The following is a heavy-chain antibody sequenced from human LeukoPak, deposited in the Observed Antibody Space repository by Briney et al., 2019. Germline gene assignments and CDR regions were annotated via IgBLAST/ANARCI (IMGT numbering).Heavy chain of an antibody. Sequence: NASETLSLTCTVSGGSISSYYRSWVRQPPGKGLEWVASIYYSGGTNYNTYLKSRDTISLGTSRKKCSLKLWTMLTTANSVFYCAREERWLQKRGPYDAFDIWGQGTMVTVSS. D-gene: IGHD5-24*01. J-gene: IGHJ3*02. CDR2: IYYSGGT. CDR3: AREERWLQKRGPYDAFDI. CDR1: GGSISSYY. V-gene: IGHV4-59*01.